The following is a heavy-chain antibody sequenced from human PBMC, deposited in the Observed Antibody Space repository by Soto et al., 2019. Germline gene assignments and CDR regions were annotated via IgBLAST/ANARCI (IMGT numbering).Heavy chain of an antibody. J-gene: IGHJ5*02. D-gene: IGHD2-2*01. CDR3: ARSRYCSSTSCYDNWFDP. V-gene: IGHV1-3*01. CDR1: GYTFTSYA. CDR2: INAGNGNT. Sequence: QVPLVQSGAEVKKPGASVKVSCKASGYTFTSYAMHWVRQAPGQRLEWMGWINAGNGNTKYSQKFQGRVTITRDTSASTAYMELSSLRSEDTAVYYCARSRYCSSTSCYDNWFDPWGQGTLVTVSS.